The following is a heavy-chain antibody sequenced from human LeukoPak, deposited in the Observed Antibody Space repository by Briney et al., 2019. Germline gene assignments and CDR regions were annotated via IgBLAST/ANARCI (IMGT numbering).Heavy chain of an antibody. D-gene: IGHD1-26*01. CDR1: GGSISSYY. CDR3: ARLRGGELHFDY. Sequence: SETLSLTCTVSGGSISSYYWSWIRQPPGKGLEWIGYIYYSGSTNYNPSLKSRVTISVDTSKNQFSLKLSSVTAADTAVYYCARLRGGELHFDYWGQGTLVTVSS. V-gene: IGHV4-59*08. CDR2: IYYSGST. J-gene: IGHJ4*02.